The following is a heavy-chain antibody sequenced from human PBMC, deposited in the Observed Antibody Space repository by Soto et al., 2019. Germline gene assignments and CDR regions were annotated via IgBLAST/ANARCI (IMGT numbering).Heavy chain of an antibody. J-gene: IGHJ4*02. CDR3: AKYGSSDVCFDY. Sequence: GGSLRLSCATSGFTFRDYYFSWIRQAPGKGVEWISFISGSGDTKYYADSVKGRFTISRDNAKNSLYLQMSSLRDEDTAVYYCAKYGSSDVCFDYWGQGTLVTVST. CDR1: GFTFRDYY. V-gene: IGHV3-11*04. CDR2: ISGSGDTK. D-gene: IGHD3-10*01.